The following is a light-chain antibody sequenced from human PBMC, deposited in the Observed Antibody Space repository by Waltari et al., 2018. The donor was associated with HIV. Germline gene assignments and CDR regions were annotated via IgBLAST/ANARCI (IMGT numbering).Light chain of an antibody. J-gene: IGKJ1*01. CDR3: QQYGDTSVT. CDR2: GAW. CDR1: QTVTTDY. Sequence: EVVLMQSPGTLSLSPGERATLSCRASQTVTTDYFAWYQHKSGQTPRLLIYGAWKRATDIPDRFIGSGSGTDFTLTITRLEPEDFATYYCQQYGDTSVTFGKGTKVEL. V-gene: IGKV3-20*01.